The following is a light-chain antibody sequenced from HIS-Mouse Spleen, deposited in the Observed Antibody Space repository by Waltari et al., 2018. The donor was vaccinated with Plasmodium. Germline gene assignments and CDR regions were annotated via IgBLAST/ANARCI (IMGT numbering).Light chain of an antibody. J-gene: IGLJ3*02. V-gene: IGLV3-19*01. CDR1: TLRSYY. CDR3: NSRDSSGNHQV. CDR2: GKN. Sequence: SSELTQDPAVSVALGQTVRLTCQGDTLRSYYASWYQQKPGQAPVLVTHGKNNRPSGIPDRFSGSSSGNTASLTITGAQAEDEADYYCNSRDSSGNHQVFGGGTKLTVL.